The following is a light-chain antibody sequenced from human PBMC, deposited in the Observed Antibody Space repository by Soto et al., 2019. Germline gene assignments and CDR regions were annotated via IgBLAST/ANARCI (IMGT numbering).Light chain of an antibody. Sequence: VLSQSPAILSLSPGERATLSCRASQSVPSTYFAWYQQKAGQPPRLLISGTSNRATGIPDRFSGSGSGTDFTLTISRLEPEDFAVYFCQQRSNWPPLTFGGGTKVEIK. CDR3: QQRSNWPPLT. CDR2: GTS. J-gene: IGKJ4*01. CDR1: QSVPSTY. V-gene: IGKV3D-20*02.